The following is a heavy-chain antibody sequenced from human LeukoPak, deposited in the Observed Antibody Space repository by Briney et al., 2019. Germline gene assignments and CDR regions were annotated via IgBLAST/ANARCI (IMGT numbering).Heavy chain of an antibody. Sequence: PSETLSLTCTVSGVSISSSSYYWGWIRQPPGKGLEWIGSIYYSGSTYYNPSLKSRVTISVDTSKNPFSLKLSSVTAADTAVYYCAITQPRGIVVDWGQGTLVTVSS. J-gene: IGHJ4*02. D-gene: IGHD3-22*01. CDR2: IYYSGST. V-gene: IGHV4-39*01. CDR3: AITQPRGIVVD. CDR1: GVSISSSSYY.